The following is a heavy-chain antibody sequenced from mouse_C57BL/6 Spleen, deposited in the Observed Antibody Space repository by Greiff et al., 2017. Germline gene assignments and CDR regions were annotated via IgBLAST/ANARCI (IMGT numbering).Heavy chain of an antibody. J-gene: IGHJ1*03. D-gene: IGHD2-1*01. Sequence: QVQLQQPGAELVKPGASVKLSCKASGYTFTSYWMHWVKQRPGQGLEWIGMIHPISGSTNYNEKFKSKATLTVDNSSTTAYMQLSSLTSEDSAVYYCARGARGNSWYFDVWGTGTAVTVSS. CDR3: ARGARGNSWYFDV. V-gene: IGHV1-64*01. CDR1: GYTFTSYW. CDR2: IHPISGST.